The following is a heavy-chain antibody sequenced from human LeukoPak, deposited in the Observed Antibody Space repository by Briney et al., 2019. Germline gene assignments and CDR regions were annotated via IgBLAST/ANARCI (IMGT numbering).Heavy chain of an antibody. CDR3: AKGPTIYYYYYMDV. CDR1: GFTFSSYA. J-gene: IGHJ6*03. CDR2: ISGSGGST. V-gene: IGHV3-23*01. Sequence: GGSLRLSCAASGFTFSSYAMSWVRQAPGKGLERVSAISGSGGSTYYVDSVKGRFTISRDNSKNTLYLQMNSLRAEDTAVYYCAKGPTIYYYYYMDVWGKGTTVTVSS. D-gene: IGHD3-10*01.